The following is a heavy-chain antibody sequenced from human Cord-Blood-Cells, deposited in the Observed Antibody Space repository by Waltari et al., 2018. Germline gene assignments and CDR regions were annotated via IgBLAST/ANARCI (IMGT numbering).Heavy chain of an antibody. D-gene: IGHD6-6*01. CDR3: AKDMHEGYSSSVDY. J-gene: IGHJ4*02. CDR1: GFTFDDYT. V-gene: IGHV3-43*01. Sequence: EVQLVESGGVVVQPGGSLRLSCAASGFTFDDYTMHWVRQAPGKGLEWVSLISWDGGSTYYTDSVKGRFTISRDNSKNSLYLQMNSLRTEDTALYYCAKDMHEGYSSSVDYWGQGTLVTVSA. CDR2: ISWDGGST.